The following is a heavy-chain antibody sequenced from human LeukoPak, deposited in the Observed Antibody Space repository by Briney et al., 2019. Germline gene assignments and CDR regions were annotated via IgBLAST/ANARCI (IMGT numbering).Heavy chain of an antibody. CDR2: KDYSGST. CDR3: ARVYYSSSYDYWYFDL. V-gene: IGHV4-59*01. Sequence: SETLSLTCTVSGGSIRRYYWSWIRQPPGKGLEWVGYKDYSGSTNYNRSLKSRVTISVDTSKNQFSLKLSSVTAADTAVYYCARVYYSSSYDYWYFDLWGRGTLVTVSS. D-gene: IGHD6-13*01. CDR1: GGSIRRYY. J-gene: IGHJ2*01.